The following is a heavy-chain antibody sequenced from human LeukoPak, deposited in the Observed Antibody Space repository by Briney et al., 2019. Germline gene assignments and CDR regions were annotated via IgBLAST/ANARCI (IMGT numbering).Heavy chain of an antibody. CDR1: GYAFIDYY. D-gene: IGHD3-16*01. CDR2: INPNSDVT. J-gene: IGHJ4*02. Sequence: GASVKVSCKASGYAFIDYYIHWMRQAPGQGLEWMGSINPNSDVTNYAQNFQGRVTMTRDTFIRTAYMELSRLTSDDTAVYYCARGRSFVELGFYWGQGTLLTVSS. V-gene: IGHV1-2*02. CDR3: ARGRSFVELGFY.